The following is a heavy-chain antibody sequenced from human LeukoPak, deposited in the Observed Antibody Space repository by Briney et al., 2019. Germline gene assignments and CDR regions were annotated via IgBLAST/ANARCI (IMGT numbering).Heavy chain of an antibody. CDR2: MNPNSGNT. V-gene: IGHV1-8*02. CDR3: ARVYSSGWYNHYYYYMDV. CDR1: GYTFTSYD. J-gene: IGHJ6*03. D-gene: IGHD6-19*01. Sequence: ASVKVSCKASGYTFTSYDINWVRKATGQGLEWMGWMNPNSGNTGYAQKFQGRVTMTRNTSISTAYMELSSLRSEDTAVYHCARVYSSGWYNHYYYYMDVWGKGTTVTVSS.